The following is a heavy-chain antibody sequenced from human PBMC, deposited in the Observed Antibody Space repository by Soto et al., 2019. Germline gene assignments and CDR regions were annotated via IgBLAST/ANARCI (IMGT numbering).Heavy chain of an antibody. D-gene: IGHD5-12*01. V-gene: IGHV3-23*01. CDR1: GGTFSSYA. Sequence: GASVKVSCKASGGTFSSYAMSWVRQAPGKGLEWVSAISGSGGSTYYADSVKGRFTISRDNSKNTLYLQMNSLRAEDTAVYYCAKMRLRFAYYYYGMDVWGQGTTVTVSS. J-gene: IGHJ6*02. CDR3: AKMRLRFAYYYYGMDV. CDR2: ISGSGGST.